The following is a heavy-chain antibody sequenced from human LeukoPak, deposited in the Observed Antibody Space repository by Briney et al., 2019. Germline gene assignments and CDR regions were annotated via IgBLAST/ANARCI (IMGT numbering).Heavy chain of an antibody. Sequence: SETLSLTCTVSGGSISSGDYYWSWIRQPPGKGLEWIGYIYYSGSPYYNPSLKSRVTISVDMSKNQFSLKLSSVTAADTAVYYCAREPAAMGLDYWGQGTLVTVSS. CDR2: IYYSGSP. D-gene: IGHD2-2*01. V-gene: IGHV4-30-4*01. CDR3: AREPAAMGLDY. CDR1: GGSISSGDYY. J-gene: IGHJ4*02.